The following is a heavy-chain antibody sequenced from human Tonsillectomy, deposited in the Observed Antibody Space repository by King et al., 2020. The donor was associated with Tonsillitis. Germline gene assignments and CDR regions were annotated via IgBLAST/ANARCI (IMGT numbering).Heavy chain of an antibody. J-gene: IGHJ6*02. Sequence: VQLVQSGTEVKKAGSSVKVSCKASGDSLSNFAISWVRQAPGQGLEWMGGIIALFGTTKYAQKFQGRVTMTADESTNTAYMEVSSLRSEDTAVYYCAKGCSDSWCPNDYYYFGMDVWGQGTTVTVSS. CDR3: AKGCSDSWCPNDYYYFGMDV. CDR1: GDSLSNFA. V-gene: IGHV1-69*12. D-gene: IGHD2-15*01. CDR2: IIALFGTT.